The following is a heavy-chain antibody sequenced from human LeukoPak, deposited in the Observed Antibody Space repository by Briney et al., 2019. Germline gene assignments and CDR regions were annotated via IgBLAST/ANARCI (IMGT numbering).Heavy chain of an antibody. J-gene: IGHJ4*02. CDR2: ISYDGSNK. D-gene: IGHD4-17*01. CDR1: GFTFSSYA. V-gene: IGHV3-30-3*01. Sequence: GGSRRLSCAASGFTFSSYAMHWVRKAPGKGLEWVAVISYDGSNKYYADSVKGRFTISRDNSKNTLYLQMNSLRAEDTAVYYCAREGSMTTVTLDYWGQGTLVTVSS. CDR3: AREGSMTTVTLDY.